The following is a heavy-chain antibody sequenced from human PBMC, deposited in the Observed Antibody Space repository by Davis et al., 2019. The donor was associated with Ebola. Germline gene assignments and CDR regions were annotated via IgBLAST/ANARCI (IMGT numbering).Heavy chain of an antibody. CDR2: INQDGSEK. CDR3: ACYVLG. D-gene: IGHD2-8*01. CDR1: GFTFRSYW. J-gene: IGHJ4*02. Sequence: GESLKISCAASGFTFRSYWMSWVRQAPGKGLEWVANINQDGSEKYYVDSVKGRFTISRDNAKNSLYLQMNSLRVEDTAVYYCACYVLGWGQGTLVTVSS. V-gene: IGHV3-7*01.